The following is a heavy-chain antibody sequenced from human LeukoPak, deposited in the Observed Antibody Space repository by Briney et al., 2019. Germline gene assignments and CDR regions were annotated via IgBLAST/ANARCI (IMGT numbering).Heavy chain of an antibody. V-gene: IGHV3-74*01. Sequence: RAGGSLRLSCAASGFTFSSYWMHWVRQAPGKGLVWVSRINSDGSSTSYADSVKGRFTISRDNAKNTLYLQMNSLRAEDTAVYYCARVAGGGYDERQPFDYWGQGTLVTVSS. CDR3: ARVAGGGYDERQPFDY. CDR1: GFTFSSYW. J-gene: IGHJ4*02. D-gene: IGHD5-12*01. CDR2: INSDGSST.